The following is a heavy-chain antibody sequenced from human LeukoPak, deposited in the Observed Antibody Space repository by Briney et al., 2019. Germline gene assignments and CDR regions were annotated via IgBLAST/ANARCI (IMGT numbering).Heavy chain of an antibody. D-gene: IGHD2-2*01. Sequence: GASVKVSCKAAGGTVSSYAISWVRQAPGQRVEWRGRIIPILGIANYAQKFQGRVTITADKSTSTVYMQLRRLRSEATAVYYCARGVVVVRAALHAKYYYYGMDVWGQGTTVTVSS. J-gene: IGHJ6*02. V-gene: IGHV1-69*04. CDR2: IIPILGIA. CDR3: ARGVVVVRAALHAKYYYYGMDV. CDR1: GGTVSSYA.